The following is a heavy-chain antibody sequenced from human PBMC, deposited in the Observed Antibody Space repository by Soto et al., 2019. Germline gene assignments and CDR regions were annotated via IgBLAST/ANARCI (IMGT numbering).Heavy chain of an antibody. CDR2: IYRSGST. CDR1: GAFLNNFF. J-gene: IGHJ6*03. D-gene: IGHD3-16*01. Sequence: SETLSLTCTVSGAFLNNFFWSWIRQTPGKGLEWIGYIYRSGSTKYNPSLKSRLTISVDTSKNQFSLKLSSVTAADTAVYYCARTLDYGHMDVWGKGTTVTVSS. CDR3: ARTLDYGHMDV. V-gene: IGHV4-4*09.